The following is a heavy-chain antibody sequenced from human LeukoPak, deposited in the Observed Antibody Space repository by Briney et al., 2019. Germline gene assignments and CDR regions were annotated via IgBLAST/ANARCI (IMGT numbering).Heavy chain of an antibody. Sequence: GGSLRLSWAASGFTFSSYSMNWVRQAPGKGLEWVSYISSSSSTIYYADSVKGRFTISRDNAKNSVYLQMNMLRAVNTAVYYCARGGPTVVTLDAFDIWGQGTMVTVSS. D-gene: IGHD4-23*01. CDR1: GFTFSSYS. J-gene: IGHJ3*02. CDR2: ISSSSSTI. CDR3: ARGGPTVVTLDAFDI. V-gene: IGHV3-48*01.